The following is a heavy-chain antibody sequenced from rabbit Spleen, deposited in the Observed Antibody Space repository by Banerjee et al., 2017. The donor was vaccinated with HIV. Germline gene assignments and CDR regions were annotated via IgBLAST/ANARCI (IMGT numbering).Heavy chain of an antibody. CDR3: ARAVDGYGGWVPYFRL. Sequence: QSLEESGGDLVKPGASLTLTCTASGFSFSSGYYMCWVRQAPGKGPEWIACINVGNSGTYYASRAKGRFTISKASSTTVTLQMTSLTAADTATYFCARAVDGYGGWVPYFRLWGQGTLVTVS. CDR1: GFSFSSGYY. CDR2: INVGNSGT. D-gene: IGHD6-1*01. V-gene: IGHV1S40*01. J-gene: IGHJ4*01.